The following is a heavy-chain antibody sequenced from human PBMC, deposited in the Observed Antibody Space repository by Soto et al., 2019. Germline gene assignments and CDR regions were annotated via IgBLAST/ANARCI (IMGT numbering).Heavy chain of an antibody. CDR1: GFTFSDYY. Sequence: GGSLRLSCAASGFTFSDYYMSWIRQAPGKGLEWVSYISSSGSTIYYADSVKGRFTISRDNANNSLYLQINSLRAEDTAVYSCAREGATGLIYYYNGRDVWRRETTVTVSS. CDR3: AREGATGLIYYYNGRDV. D-gene: IGHD1-26*01. V-gene: IGHV3-11*01. J-gene: IGHJ6*02. CDR2: ISSSGSTI.